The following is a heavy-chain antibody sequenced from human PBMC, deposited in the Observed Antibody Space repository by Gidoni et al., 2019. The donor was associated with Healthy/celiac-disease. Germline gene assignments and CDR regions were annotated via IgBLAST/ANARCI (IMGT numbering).Heavy chain of an antibody. V-gene: IGHV3-43*01. D-gene: IGHD3-16*02. CDR2: GST. J-gene: IGHJ6*02. CDR3: AKDIAYYDYVWGSYRWGTEGMDV. Sequence: GSTYYADSVKGRFTISRDNSKNSLYLQMNSLRTEDTALYYCAKDIAYYDYVWGSYRWGTEGMDVWGQGTTVTVSS.